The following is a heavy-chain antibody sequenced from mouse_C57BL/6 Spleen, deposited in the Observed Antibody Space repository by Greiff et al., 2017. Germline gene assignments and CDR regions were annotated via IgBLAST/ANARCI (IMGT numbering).Heavy chain of an antibody. J-gene: IGHJ4*01. CDR3: ARNGGYRAMDY. Sequence: VKLVESGPGLVQPSQSLSITCTVSGFSLTSYGVHWVRQSPGKGLEWLGVIWSGGSTDYNAAFISRLSISKDNSKSQVFFKMNSLQADDTAIYYCARNGGYRAMDYWGQGTSVTVSS. CDR2: IWSGGST. D-gene: IGHD2-14*01. V-gene: IGHV2-2*01. CDR1: GFSLTSYG.